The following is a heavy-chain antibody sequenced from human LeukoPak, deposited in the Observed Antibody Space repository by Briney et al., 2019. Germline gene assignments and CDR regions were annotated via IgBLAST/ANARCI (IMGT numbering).Heavy chain of an antibody. V-gene: IGHV1-3*01. Sequence: ASVKVSCKASGYSFRNYGMHWVRQAPGQRLEWMGRINPTNEKTKYSEKFQGRVTISRDTGASTVYMELSSLRSEDTAVYYCARDHRTESDGYYFVNELWYFDLWGRGTLVTVSS. CDR2: INPTNEKT. J-gene: IGHJ2*01. CDR3: ARDHRTESDGYYFVNELWYFDL. D-gene: IGHD3-22*01. CDR1: GYSFRNYG.